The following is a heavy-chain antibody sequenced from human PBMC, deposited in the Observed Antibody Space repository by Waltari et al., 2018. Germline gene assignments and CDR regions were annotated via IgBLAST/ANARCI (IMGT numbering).Heavy chain of an antibody. D-gene: IGHD6-13*01. V-gene: IGHV1-8*01. CDR2: MNTNSGTT. CDR3: ARGRRPYSSTWETFAY. Sequence: VRQASGQGLEWMGWMNTNSGTTGYSQKFQGRVTMTRDTSINTAYMELSSLRSEDTAVYYCARGRRPYSSTWETFAYWGQGTLVTVSS. J-gene: IGHJ4*02.